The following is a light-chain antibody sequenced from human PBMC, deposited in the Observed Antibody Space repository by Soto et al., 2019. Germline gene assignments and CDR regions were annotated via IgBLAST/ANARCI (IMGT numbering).Light chain of an antibody. CDR1: SSDVGSCNL. V-gene: IGLV1-40*01. Sequence: QSVLTQPASMSGSPGQSITISFTGTSSDVGSCNLVSWYQQLPGTAPKLLIYGNSNRPSGVPDRFSGSKSGTSASLAITGLQAEDEADYYCQSYDSSLSGCVFGTGTKVTVL. J-gene: IGLJ1*01. CDR3: QSYDSSLSGCV. CDR2: GNS.